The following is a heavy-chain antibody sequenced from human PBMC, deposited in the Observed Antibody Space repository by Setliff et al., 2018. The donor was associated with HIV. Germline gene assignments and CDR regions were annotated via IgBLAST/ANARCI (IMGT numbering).Heavy chain of an antibody. CDR1: GGSISSSSYY. Sequence: SSETLSLTCTVSGGSISSSSYYWGWIRQPPGKGREWIGSIFYSGSANYNPSLRSPVAISVDTSKNQFSLKRTSVTAADTAVYYCAREDSSYHYFDCWGQGMLVTVSS. J-gene: IGHJ4*02. CDR2: IFYSGSA. CDR3: AREDSSYHYFDC. V-gene: IGHV4-39*02. D-gene: IGHD6-6*01.